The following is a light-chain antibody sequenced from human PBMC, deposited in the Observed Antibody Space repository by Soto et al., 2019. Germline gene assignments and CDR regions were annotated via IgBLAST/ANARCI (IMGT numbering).Light chain of an antibody. J-gene: IGLJ3*02. CDR2: RNN. CDR1: SSNIGSNY. Sequence: QSVLTQPPSASGTPGQRVTISCSGSSSNIGSNYVYWYQQLPGTAPELLIYRNNQRPSGVPDRFSGSKSGTSASLAISGLRSEDEADYYCAAWDDSLSGPNWVFGGGTQLTVL. V-gene: IGLV1-47*01. CDR3: AAWDDSLSGPNWV.